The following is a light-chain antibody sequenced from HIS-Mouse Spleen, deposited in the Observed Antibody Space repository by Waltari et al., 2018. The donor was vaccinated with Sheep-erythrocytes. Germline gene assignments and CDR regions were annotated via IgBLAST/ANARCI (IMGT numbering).Light chain of an antibody. J-gene: IGLJ3*02. CDR1: SSDVGSYHL. CDR2: EGS. CDR3: CSYAGSSTPWV. Sequence: QSALTQPASVSGSPGQSITISCTGTSSDVGSYHLVSWYQQPPGKAPKLMIYEGSKRHSGVSNRFSGSKSGNTASLTISGLQAEDEADYYCCSYAGSSTPWVFGGGTK. V-gene: IGLV2-23*01.